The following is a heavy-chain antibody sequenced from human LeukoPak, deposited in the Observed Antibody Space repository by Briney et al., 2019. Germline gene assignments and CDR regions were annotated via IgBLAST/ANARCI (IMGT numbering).Heavy chain of an antibody. D-gene: IGHD6-19*01. CDR1: GFTFSSCA. CDR2: ISGSGGST. Sequence: GGSLRLSCAASGFTFSSCAVSWVRQAPGKGLEWVSAISGSGGSTYYADSVKGRFTISRDNSKNTLYLQMNSLRAEDTAVYYCAKERGYSSGSLDYWGQGTLVTVSS. CDR3: AKERGYSSGSLDY. V-gene: IGHV3-23*01. J-gene: IGHJ4*02.